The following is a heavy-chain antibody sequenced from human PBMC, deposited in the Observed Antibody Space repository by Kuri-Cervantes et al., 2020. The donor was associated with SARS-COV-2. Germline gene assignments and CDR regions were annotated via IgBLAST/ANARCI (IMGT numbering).Heavy chain of an antibody. D-gene: IGHD2-2*01. V-gene: IGHV3-7*02. CDR1: GFTFSSYW. CDR3: ARGGDIVVVPAAIEFLRRFDP. CDR2: IKQDGSEK. J-gene: IGHJ5*02. Sequence: ETLSLTCAASGFTFSSYWMSWVRQAPGKGLEWVANIKQDGSEKYYADSVKGRFTISRDNSKNTLYLQMNSLRAEDTAVYYCARGGDIVVVPAAIEFLRRFDPWGQGTLVTVS.